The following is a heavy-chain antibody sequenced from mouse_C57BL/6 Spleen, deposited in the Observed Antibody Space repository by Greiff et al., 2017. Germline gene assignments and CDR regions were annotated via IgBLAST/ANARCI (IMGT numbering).Heavy chain of an antibody. CDR2: ISDGGSYT. CDR1: GFTFSSYA. Sequence: EVMLVESGGGLVKPGGSLKLSCAASGFTFSSYAMSWVRQTPEKRLEWVATISDGGSYTYYPDNVKGRFTISRDNAKNNLYLQMRHLKSEDTAMYYCARELSFGDWGQGTLVTVSA. V-gene: IGHV5-4*01. J-gene: IGHJ3*01. CDR3: ARELSFGD.